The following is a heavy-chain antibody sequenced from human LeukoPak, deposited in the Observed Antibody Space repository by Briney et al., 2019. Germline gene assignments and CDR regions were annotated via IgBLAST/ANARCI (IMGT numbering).Heavy chain of an antibody. D-gene: IGHD3-22*01. V-gene: IGHV3-73*01. CDR3: TRSDSSGYYPY. J-gene: IGHJ4*02. CDR2: IRSKANSYAT. CDR1: GFTFSGSA. Sequence: GGSLRLSCAASGFTFSGSAMHWVRQASGKGLEWVGRIRSKANSYATAYAASVKGRFTISRDDSKNTAYLQMNSLKTEDTAVYYCTRSDSSGYYPYWGQGTLVTVPS.